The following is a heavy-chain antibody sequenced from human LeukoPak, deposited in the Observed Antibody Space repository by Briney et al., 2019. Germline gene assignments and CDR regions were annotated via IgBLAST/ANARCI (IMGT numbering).Heavy chain of an antibody. D-gene: IGHD2-21*01. Sequence: PGGSLRLSCAASGFTFRDDNMNWVRQAPGKGLEWVSYISPGSTTIYYADSVKGRFTISRDNAKNSLYLQMNSLRAEDTAVYYCVRDPRRVGDSPPWGQGTLVTVSS. CDR2: ISPGSTTI. V-gene: IGHV3-48*01. CDR1: GFTFRDDN. J-gene: IGHJ4*02. CDR3: VRDPRRVGDSPP.